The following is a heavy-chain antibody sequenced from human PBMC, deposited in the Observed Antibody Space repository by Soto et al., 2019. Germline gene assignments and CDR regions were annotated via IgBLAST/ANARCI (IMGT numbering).Heavy chain of an antibody. J-gene: IGHJ4*02. V-gene: IGHV3-23*01. CDR3: ARDSGYSYGPLDY. CDR2: ISGSGDST. CDR1: GFTFSSYA. Sequence: GVLRLSCAASGFTFSSYAMSWVRQAPGKGLEWVSGISGSGDSTYYADSVKGRFTISRDNAKNSLYLQMNSLRAEDTAVYYCARDSGYSYGPLDYWGQGTLVTVSS. D-gene: IGHD5-18*01.